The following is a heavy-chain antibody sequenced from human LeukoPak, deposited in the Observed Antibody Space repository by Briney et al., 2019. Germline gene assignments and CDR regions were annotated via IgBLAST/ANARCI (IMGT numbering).Heavy chain of an antibody. CDR2: IRSKTYGGTT. V-gene: IGHV3-49*03. CDR3: TSQYGSGSFGDY. CDR1: GFTFGDYA. D-gene: IGHD3-10*01. Sequence: GGSLRLSCTASGFTFGDYAMSWFRQAPGKGLEWVGFIRSKTYGGTTEYAASVKGRFSISRDDSRSIVYLQMNSLKAEDTAVYYCTSQYGSGSFGDYWGQGTLVTVSS. J-gene: IGHJ4*02.